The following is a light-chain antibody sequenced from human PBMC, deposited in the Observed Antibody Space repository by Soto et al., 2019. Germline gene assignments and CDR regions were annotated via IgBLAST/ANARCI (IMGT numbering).Light chain of an antibody. CDR1: QSVSSSH. J-gene: IGKJ1*01. V-gene: IGKV3-20*01. Sequence: PGERATLSCRASQSVSSSHLAWYQHKPGQAPRLLIYAAYSRATGSPDRFSGSGSGTDFTLTISRLEPEDFAVYYCKQYGSLSWTFGQGTKVDIK. CDR3: KQYGSLSWT. CDR2: AAY.